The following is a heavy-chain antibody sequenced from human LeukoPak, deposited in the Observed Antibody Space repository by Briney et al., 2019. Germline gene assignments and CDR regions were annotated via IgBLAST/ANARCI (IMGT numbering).Heavy chain of an antibody. CDR2: IGGGGTT. CDR1: GLTFSTYA. CDR3: AQDRGARYPFGMDV. Sequence: GGSLRLSCAASGLTFSTYAMGWIRQAPGKGLEWVSSIGGGGTTSYADSVKGRFTISRDLSKITVYLQMNSLRAEDTAVYYCAQDRGARYPFGMDVWGQGTTVTVSS. V-gene: IGHV3-23*01. D-gene: IGHD2-2*01. J-gene: IGHJ6*02.